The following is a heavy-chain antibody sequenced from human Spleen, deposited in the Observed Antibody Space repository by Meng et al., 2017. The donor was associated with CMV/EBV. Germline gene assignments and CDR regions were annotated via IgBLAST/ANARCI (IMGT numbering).Heavy chain of an antibody. CDR1: GFTFSSYA. Sequence: GGSLRLSCAASGFTFSSYAMHWVRQAPGKGLEWVAVISYDGSNKYYADSVKGRFTISRDNAENALYLQMNRLGAEDTAVYYCAKFGSIFGVYQMDVFDLWGQGTLVTVSS. CDR2: ISYDGSNK. V-gene: IGHV3-30-3*02. J-gene: IGHJ4*03. D-gene: IGHD3-3*01. CDR3: AKFGSIFGVYQMDVFDL.